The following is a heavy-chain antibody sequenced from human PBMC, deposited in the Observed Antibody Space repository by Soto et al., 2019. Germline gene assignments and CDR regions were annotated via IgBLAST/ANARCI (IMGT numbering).Heavy chain of an antibody. CDR3: AKDLFPTSGQRFFFES. J-gene: IGHJ4*02. CDR2: ILHDETP. V-gene: IGHV3-23*01. Sequence: EVKLLQSGGGLVQPGGSLRLSCAASGFTFSTYAMTWVRQAPGRGLEWVSTILHDETPFYTDSVKGRFTISRDNVRCTLDLQMNGLRVEDADLYFCAKDLFPTSGQRFFFESWGQGSLVTVSS. CDR1: GFTFSTYA. D-gene: IGHD2-21*01.